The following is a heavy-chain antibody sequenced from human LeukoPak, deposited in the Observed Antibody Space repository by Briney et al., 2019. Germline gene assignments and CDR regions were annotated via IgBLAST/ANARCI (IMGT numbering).Heavy chain of an antibody. CDR1: GFTFSSYG. Sequence: GRSLRLSCAASGFTFSSYGVHWVRQAPGKGLEWVAVIWYDGSNKYYADSVKGRFTISRDNSKNTLYLQMNSLRAEDTAVYYCARDRGGRMAAADPTFDYWGQGTLVTVSS. CDR3: ARDRGGRMAAADPTFDY. CDR2: IWYDGSNK. J-gene: IGHJ4*02. D-gene: IGHD6-13*01. V-gene: IGHV3-33*01.